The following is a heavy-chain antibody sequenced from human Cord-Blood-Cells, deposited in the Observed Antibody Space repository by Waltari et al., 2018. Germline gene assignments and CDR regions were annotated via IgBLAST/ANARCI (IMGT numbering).Heavy chain of an antibody. J-gene: IGHJ4*02. CDR3: AREIGLGSGWFDY. CDR1: GGSISSSY. V-gene: IGHV4-59*01. D-gene: IGHD6-19*01. CDR2: IYYSGST. Sequence: QVQLQESGPGLVKPSETLSLTCTVSGGSISSSYWSWIRQPPGKGLEWIGYIYYSGSTNYNPSLKSRVTISVDTSKNQFSLKLSSVTAADTAVYYCAREIGLGSGWFDYWGQGTLVTVSS.